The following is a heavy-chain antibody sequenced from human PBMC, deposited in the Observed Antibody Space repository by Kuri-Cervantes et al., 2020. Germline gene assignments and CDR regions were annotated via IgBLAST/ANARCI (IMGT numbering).Heavy chain of an antibody. CDR2: IWYDGSNK. CDR3: ARRGYCSGGSCYGAYYFDY. D-gene: IGHD2-15*01. V-gene: IGHV3-33*01. J-gene: IGHJ4*02. CDR1: GFTFSSYG. Sequence: GGSLRLSCAASGFTFSSYGVHWVRQAPGKGLEWVALIWYDGSNKYYAESVKGRFTISRENAKNSLYLQMNSLRAGDTAVYYCARRGYCSGGSCYGAYYFDYWGQGTLVTVSS.